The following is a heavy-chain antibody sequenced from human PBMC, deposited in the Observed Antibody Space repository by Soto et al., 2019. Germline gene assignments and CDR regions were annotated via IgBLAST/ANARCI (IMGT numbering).Heavy chain of an antibody. V-gene: IGHV1-18*01. J-gene: IGHJ3*01. D-gene: IGHD2-2*02. CDR1: GYTFSTYG. Sequence: QAQLVQSGGEMKKPGASVKVSCKASGYTFSTYGITWVRQAPGQGLDWMGWINPLKGDTKSSANFQDRVTMTTETSTRTAYMELRSLRSDDTAVYYCARVKVPAAILGAFDLWCQGTLVTVSS. CDR3: ARVKVPAAILGAFDL. CDR2: INPLKGDT.